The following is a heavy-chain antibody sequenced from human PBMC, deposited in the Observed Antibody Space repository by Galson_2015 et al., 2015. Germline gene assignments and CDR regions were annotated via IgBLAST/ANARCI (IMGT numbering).Heavy chain of an antibody. CDR2: IRSKAYGGTT. D-gene: IGHD3-16*01. CDR1: GFIFGYYG. CDR3: TKIHTFRGVDFDY. Sequence: SLRLSCAASGFIFGYYGMSWFRQAPGKGLEWVGFIRSKAYGGTTEYAASVNGRFTISRDDSKSIAYLQMNSLKTEDTAVYYCTKIHTFRGVDFDYWGQGTLVTVSS. J-gene: IGHJ4*02. V-gene: IGHV3-49*03.